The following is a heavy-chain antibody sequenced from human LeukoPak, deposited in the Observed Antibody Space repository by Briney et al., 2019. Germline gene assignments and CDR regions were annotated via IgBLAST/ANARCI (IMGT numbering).Heavy chain of an antibody. CDR3: TTDIFYDSSGYYYGNDAFDI. V-gene: IGHV3-49*03. CDR1: GFTFGDYA. J-gene: IGHJ3*02. Sequence: PGGSLRLSCTASGFTFGDYAMSWFRQAPGKGLEWVGFIRSKAYGGTTDYAAPVKGRFTISRDDSKNTLYLQMNSLKTEDTAVYYCTTDIFYDSSGYYYGNDAFDIWGQGTMVTVSS. D-gene: IGHD3-22*01. CDR2: IRSKAYGGTT.